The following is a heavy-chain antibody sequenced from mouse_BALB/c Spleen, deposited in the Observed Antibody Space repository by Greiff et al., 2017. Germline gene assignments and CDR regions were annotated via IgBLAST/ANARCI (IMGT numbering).Heavy chain of an antibody. CDR3: ARWMITTGY. CDR1: GYTFSSYW. D-gene: IGHD2-4*01. Sequence: QVQLKQSGAELMKPGASVKISCKATGYTFSSYWIEWVKQRPGHGLEWIGEILPGSGSTNYNEKFKGKATFTADTSSNTAYMQLSSLTSEDSAVYYCARWMITTGYWGQGTLVTVSA. CDR2: ILPGSGST. V-gene: IGHV1-9*01. J-gene: IGHJ3*01.